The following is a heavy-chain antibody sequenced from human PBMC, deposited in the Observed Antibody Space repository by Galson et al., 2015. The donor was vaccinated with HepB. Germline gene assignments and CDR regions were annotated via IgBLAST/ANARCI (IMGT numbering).Heavy chain of an antibody. V-gene: IGHV1-46*03. CDR3: ARDRERGYSGYVHIFDY. J-gene: IGHJ4*02. CDR1: GYTFTSYY. D-gene: IGHD5-12*01. Sequence: QSGAEVKKPGASVKVSCKASGYTFTSYYMHWVRQAPGQGLEWMGIINPSGGSTSYAQKFQGRVTMTRDTSTSTVYMELSSLRSEDTAVYYCARDRERGYSGYVHIFDYWGQGTLVTVSS. CDR2: INPSGGST.